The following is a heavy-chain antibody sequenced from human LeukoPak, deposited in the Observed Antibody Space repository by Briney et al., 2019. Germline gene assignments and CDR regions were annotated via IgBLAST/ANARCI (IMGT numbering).Heavy chain of an antibody. CDR1: GFTFSSYS. V-gene: IGHV3-48*02. J-gene: IGHJ3*02. CDR3: ARGIVGADDAFDI. Sequence: PGGSLRLSCAASGFTFSSYSMNWVRQAPGKGLEWVSYISSSSTIYYADSVKGRFTISRDNAKNSLYLQMNSLRDEDTAVYYCARGIVGADDAFDIWGQGTMVTVSS. CDR2: ISSSSTI. D-gene: IGHD1-26*01.